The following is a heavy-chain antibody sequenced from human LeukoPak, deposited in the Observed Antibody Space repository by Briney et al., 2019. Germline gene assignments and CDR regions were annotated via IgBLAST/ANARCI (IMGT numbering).Heavy chain of an antibody. J-gene: IGHJ4*02. CDR3: ARHSRGVVVPAARRGTNFDY. Sequence: SETLSLTCTVSGGSISSSSYYWGWVRQPPGKGLEWIGSIYYSGSTYYNPSLKSRVTIFVDTSKNQFSLKLSSVTAADTAVYYCARHSRGVVVPAARRGTNFDYWGQGTLVTVSS. V-gene: IGHV4-39*01. D-gene: IGHD2-2*01. CDR1: GGSISSSSYY. CDR2: IYYSGST.